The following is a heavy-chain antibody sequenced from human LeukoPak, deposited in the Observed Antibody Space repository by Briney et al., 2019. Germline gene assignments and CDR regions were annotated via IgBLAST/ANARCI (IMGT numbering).Heavy chain of an antibody. Sequence: GGSLRLSCAASGFTVRSNYMSWVRQAPGKGLEWVSVIYSGGSTYYAGSVKGRFTISRDNSKNTLYLQMNSLRAEDTAVYYCARDDFSGRTGWGQGTLVTVSS. J-gene: IGHJ4*02. V-gene: IGHV3-66*01. CDR3: ARDDFSGRTG. CDR1: GFTVRSNY. CDR2: IYSGGST. D-gene: IGHD1-26*01.